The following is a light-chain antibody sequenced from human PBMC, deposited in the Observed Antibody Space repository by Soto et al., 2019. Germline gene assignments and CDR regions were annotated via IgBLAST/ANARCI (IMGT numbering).Light chain of an antibody. CDR1: SSDVGGYNY. CDR3: CSYAGSLGYV. J-gene: IGLJ1*01. CDR2: DVS. Sequence: QSVLTQPRSVSGSPGQSVTISCTGTSSDVGGYNYVSWYQQHPGKAPKLMIYDVSKRPSGVPDRFSGSKSGNTASLTISGLQAEDEADYYCCSYAGSLGYVFGTGTKVTDL. V-gene: IGLV2-11*01.